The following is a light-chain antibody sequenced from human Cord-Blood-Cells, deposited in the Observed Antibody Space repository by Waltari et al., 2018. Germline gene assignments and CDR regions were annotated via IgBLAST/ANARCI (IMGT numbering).Light chain of an antibody. J-gene: IGKJ3*01. Sequence: DIQMTQSPSSLSASVGARVTITCRASQSISSYLNWYQQKPGKAPKLLIYAASSLQSGVPSRFSGSGSVTDFTLTISSLQPEDFATYYCQQSYSTPFTFGPGTKVDIK. CDR3: QQSYSTPFT. CDR2: AAS. V-gene: IGKV1-39*01. CDR1: QSISSY.